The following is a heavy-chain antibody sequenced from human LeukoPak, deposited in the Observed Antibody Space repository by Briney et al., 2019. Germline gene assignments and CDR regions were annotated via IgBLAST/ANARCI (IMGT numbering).Heavy chain of an antibody. D-gene: IGHD4-17*01. Sequence: PSETLSLTCTVSGGSISSGDYYWSWIRQPPGKGLEWIGYIYYSGSTYYNPSLKSRVTISVDTSKNQFSLKLSSVTAADTAVYYCARAGGGDYPPPNWFDPWGQGTLVTVSS. J-gene: IGHJ5*02. CDR2: IYYSGST. V-gene: IGHV4-30-4*01. CDR3: ARAGGGDYPPPNWFDP. CDR1: GGSISSGDYY.